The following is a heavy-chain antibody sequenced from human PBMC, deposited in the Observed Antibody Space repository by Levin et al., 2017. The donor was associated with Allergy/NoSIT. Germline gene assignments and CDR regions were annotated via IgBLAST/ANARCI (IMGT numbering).Heavy chain of an antibody. J-gene: IGHJ4*02. Sequence: GGSLRLSCAASGFTFNSHGMQWVRQTPGKGLEWVAVISSDGSNEYYADSAKGRFTISRDNSQNTLYLQMNNLRAEDTAMYYCAKAGYNTAWYWGGFDSWGQGTLVTVSS. CDR2: ISSDGSNE. V-gene: IGHV3-30*18. D-gene: IGHD6-19*01. CDR3: AKAGYNTAWYWGGFDS. CDR1: GFTFNSHG.